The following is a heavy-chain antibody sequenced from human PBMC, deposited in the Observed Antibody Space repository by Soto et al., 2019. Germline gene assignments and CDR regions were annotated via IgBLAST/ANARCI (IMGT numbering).Heavy chain of an antibody. Sequence: SETLSLTCTVSGGSISSYYWSWIRQPPGKGLEWIGYIYYSGSTNYNPSLKSRVTISVDTSKNQFSLKLSSVTAADTAVYYCAANGYGDSEPLFDYWGQGTLVTVSS. J-gene: IGHJ4*02. CDR2: IYYSGST. CDR3: AANGYGDSEPLFDY. CDR1: GGSISSYY. D-gene: IGHD4-17*01. V-gene: IGHV4-59*01.